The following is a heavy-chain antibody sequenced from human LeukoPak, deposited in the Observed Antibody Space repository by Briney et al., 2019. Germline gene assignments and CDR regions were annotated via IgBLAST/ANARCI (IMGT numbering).Heavy chain of an antibody. CDR2: IYYSGST. V-gene: IGHV4-39*01. J-gene: IGHJ4*02. CDR3: ARQSSGYYL. D-gene: IGHD3-22*01. CDR1: GGSISSSSYY. Sequence: PSETLSLTCTASGGSISSSSYYWGWIRQPPGKGLEWIGSIYYSGSTYYNPSLKSRVTISVDTSKNQFSLKLSSVTAADTAVYCCARQSSGYYLWGQGTLVTVSS.